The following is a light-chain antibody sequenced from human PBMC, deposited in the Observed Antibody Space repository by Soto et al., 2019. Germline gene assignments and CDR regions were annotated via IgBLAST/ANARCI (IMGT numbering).Light chain of an antibody. CDR1: SSDIGSYNY. Sequence: QSVLTQPASVSGSPGQSIAISCTGTSSDIGSYNYVSWYQQHPGKAPKLMIHEVSNRPSGVSNRFSGSKSGNTASLTISGLQAEDEADYYCSSYTSSSTLVVFGGGTQLTVL. CDR2: EVS. V-gene: IGLV2-14*01. J-gene: IGLJ2*01. CDR3: SSYTSSSTLVV.